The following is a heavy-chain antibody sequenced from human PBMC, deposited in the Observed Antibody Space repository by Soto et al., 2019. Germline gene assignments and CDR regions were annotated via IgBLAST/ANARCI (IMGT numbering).Heavy chain of an antibody. Sequence: GGSLRLSCAASGFTFSTYAMSWVRQAPGKGLEWVSSISGSGGSTYDADSVKGRFTISRDNSKNTLYLQMNSLRAEDTAVYYCAKRSSSSTFDYWGQGTLVTVS. V-gene: IGHV3-23*01. CDR1: GFTFSTYA. J-gene: IGHJ4*02. CDR3: AKRSSSSTFDY. D-gene: IGHD6-6*01. CDR2: ISGSGGST.